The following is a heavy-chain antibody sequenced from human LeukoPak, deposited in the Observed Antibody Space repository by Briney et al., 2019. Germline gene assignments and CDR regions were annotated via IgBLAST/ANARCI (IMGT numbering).Heavy chain of an antibody. CDR2: IKQDGSEK. CDR1: GFTFSSYW. CDR3: ARVPGSSGYSDAFDI. J-gene: IGHJ3*02. Sequence: PGGSLRLSCAASGFTFSSYWMSWVRQAPGKGLEWVANIKQDGSEKYYVDSVKGRFTISRDNAKNSLYLQMNSLRAEDTAVYYCARVPGSSGYSDAFDIWGQGTMVTVSS. V-gene: IGHV3-7*01. D-gene: IGHD3-22*01.